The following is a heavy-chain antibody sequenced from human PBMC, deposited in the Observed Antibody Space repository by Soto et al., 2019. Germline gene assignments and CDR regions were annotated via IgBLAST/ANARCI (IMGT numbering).Heavy chain of an antibody. Sequence: EVQLVESGGGLVQPGGSLRLSCAASGFTVSSNYMSWVRQAPGKGLEWVSVIYSGGSTYYADSVKGRFTISRDNSKNTLYLQMNSLRAEVTALSYCARGLGDYGDYALREYYYYYYMDVWGKGTTVTVSS. V-gene: IGHV3-66*01. CDR2: IYSGGST. J-gene: IGHJ6*03. CDR3: ARGLGDYGDYALREYYYYYYMDV. D-gene: IGHD4-17*01. CDR1: GFTVSSNY.